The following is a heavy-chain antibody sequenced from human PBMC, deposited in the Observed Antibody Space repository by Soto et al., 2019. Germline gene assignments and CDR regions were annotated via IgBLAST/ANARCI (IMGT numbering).Heavy chain of an antibody. CDR3: ARADWNSYYFDY. Sequence: GGSLRLSCAASGFTFSTYSMNWVRQAPGKGLEWVSSISSNSHYIYYADSLEGRFTISRDNAKNSLYLQMSRLRAEDTAVYYCARADWNSYYFDYWGQGTLVTVSS. CDR1: GFTFSTYS. CDR2: ISSNSHYI. J-gene: IGHJ4*02. D-gene: IGHD1-7*01. V-gene: IGHV3-21*01.